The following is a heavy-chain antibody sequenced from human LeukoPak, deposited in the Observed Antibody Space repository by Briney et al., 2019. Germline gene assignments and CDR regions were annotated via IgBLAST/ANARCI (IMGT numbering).Heavy chain of an antibody. CDR3: ARSYGYNYYYYYYMDV. V-gene: IGHV1-18*01. CDR1: GYTFTSYG. Sequence: GASVKVSCKASGYTFTSYGISWVRQAPGQGLEWMGWISAYNGNTNYAQKLQGRVTMTTDTSTSTAYMELRSLRSDDTAVYYCARSYGYNYYYYYYMDVWGKGTTDTVSS. J-gene: IGHJ6*03. CDR2: ISAYNGNT. D-gene: IGHD5-18*01.